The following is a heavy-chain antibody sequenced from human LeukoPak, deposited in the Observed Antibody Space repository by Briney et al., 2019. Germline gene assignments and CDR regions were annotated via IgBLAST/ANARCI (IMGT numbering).Heavy chain of an antibody. Sequence: GGSLRLSCAASGFTVSSNYMGWVRQAPGKGLEWVSIIYSGGSTFYADSVKGRFTISRDNSKNTLYLQMNSLRAEDTAVYYCARRSGIAVAGAFDYWGQGTLVTVSS. CDR1: GFTVSSNY. CDR2: IYSGGST. D-gene: IGHD6-19*01. J-gene: IGHJ4*02. CDR3: ARRSGIAVAGAFDY. V-gene: IGHV3-53*01.